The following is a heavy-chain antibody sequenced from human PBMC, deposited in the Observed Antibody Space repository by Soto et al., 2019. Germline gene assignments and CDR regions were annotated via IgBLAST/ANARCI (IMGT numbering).Heavy chain of an antibody. CDR3: AKGIAAAGLPPHYYYYYMDV. Sequence: QVQLVESGGGVVQPGRSLRLSCAASGFTFSSYGMHWVRQAPGKGLEWVAVISYDGSNKYYADSVKGRFTISRDNSKNTLYLQMNSLRAEDTAVYYCAKGIAAAGLPPHYYYYYMDVWGKGTTVTVSS. J-gene: IGHJ6*03. V-gene: IGHV3-30*18. CDR2: ISYDGSNK. D-gene: IGHD6-13*01. CDR1: GFTFSSYG.